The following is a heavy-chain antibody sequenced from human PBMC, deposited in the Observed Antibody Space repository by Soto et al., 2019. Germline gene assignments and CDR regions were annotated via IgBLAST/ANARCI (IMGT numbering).Heavy chain of an antibody. CDR3: VKGYWKGDV. D-gene: IGHD1-1*01. Sequence: EVQLLESGGGLVQPGGSLRLSCAASGFTFSTYAMNWVRQAPGNGLEWVSAISGSGGSIHYADSVKGRFTISRDNSKNTLYLQMNSLRDEDTAVYHCVKGYWKGDVCVQGTTVTVSS. V-gene: IGHV3-23*01. CDR2: ISGSGGSI. J-gene: IGHJ6*02. CDR1: GFTFSTYA.